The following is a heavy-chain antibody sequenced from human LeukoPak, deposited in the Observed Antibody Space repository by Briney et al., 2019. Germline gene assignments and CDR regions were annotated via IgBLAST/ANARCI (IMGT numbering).Heavy chain of an antibody. CDR3: ARVAVTPSSPIDY. CDR2: ISGSGGST. V-gene: IGHV3-23*01. CDR1: GFTFSSYA. J-gene: IGHJ4*02. D-gene: IGHD4-23*01. Sequence: GGSLRLSCAASGFTFSSYAMSWVRQAPGKGLEWVSAISGSGGSTYYADSVKGRFTISRDNAKNSLYLQMNSLRAEDTAVYYCARVAVTPSSPIDYWGQGTLVTVSS.